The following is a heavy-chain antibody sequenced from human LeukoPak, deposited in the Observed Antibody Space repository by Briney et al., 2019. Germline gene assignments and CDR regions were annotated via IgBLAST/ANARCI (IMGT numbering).Heavy chain of an antibody. CDR3: ARDIGGGFDP. CDR2: ISYDGSNE. J-gene: IGHJ5*02. D-gene: IGHD3-16*01. CDR1: GFTFSSYA. Sequence: GGSLRLPCAASGFTFSSYAMHWVRQAPGKGLEWVAVISYDGSNEYYADSVKGRFTISRDNSKNTLYLQMNSLRAEDTAVYYCARDIGGGFDPWGQGTLVTVSS. V-gene: IGHV3-30-3*01.